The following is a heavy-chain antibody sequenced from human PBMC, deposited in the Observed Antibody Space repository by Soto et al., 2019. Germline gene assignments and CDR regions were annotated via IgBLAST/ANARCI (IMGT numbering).Heavy chain of an antibody. CDR1: GGAISNAGYS. CDR2: IYHGGST. V-gene: IGHV4-30-2*01. CDR3: ARDGGSSWSRAGWDFDL. D-gene: IGHD6-13*01. Sequence: QLQLQESGSGLVKPSQTLSLTCAVSGGAISNAGYSWSWIRQPPGKGLEWIGYIYHGGSTYYNPSPKSRIAISVDRSKNQSSPNLSAVTAADTAVYYCARDGGSSWSRAGWDFDLWGRGTLVIVSS. J-gene: IGHJ2*01.